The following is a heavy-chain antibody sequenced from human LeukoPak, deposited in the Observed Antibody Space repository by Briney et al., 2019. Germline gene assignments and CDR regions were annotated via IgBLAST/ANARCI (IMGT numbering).Heavy chain of an antibody. J-gene: IGHJ4*02. CDR3: AKDPVYGSGQSHPSDY. Sequence: PGGSLSLSCAASGFTFSSYALTWVRQAPGKGLEWVSTVSGNGGITYYADSMKGRFTISRDNSKNTLFLQMNSLRGEDTAVYYCAKDPVYGSGQSHPSDYWGQGTLVTVSS. D-gene: IGHD3-3*01. V-gene: IGHV3-23*01. CDR1: GFTFSSYA. CDR2: VSGNGGIT.